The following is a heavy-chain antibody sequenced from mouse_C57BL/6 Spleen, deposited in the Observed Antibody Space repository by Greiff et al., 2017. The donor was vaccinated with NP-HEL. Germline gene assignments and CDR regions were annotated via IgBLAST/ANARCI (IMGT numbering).Heavy chain of an antibody. CDR2: IWSGGST. Sequence: QVQLKQSGPGLVQPSQSLSITCTVSGFSLTSYGVHWVRQSPGKGLEWLRVIWSGGSTDYNAAFISRLSISKDNSKSQVFFKMNSLQADDTAIYYCARGPPELGPYWYFDVWGTGTTVTVSS. D-gene: IGHD4-1*01. V-gene: IGHV2-2*01. CDR1: GFSLTSYG. J-gene: IGHJ1*03. CDR3: ARGPPELGPYWYFDV.